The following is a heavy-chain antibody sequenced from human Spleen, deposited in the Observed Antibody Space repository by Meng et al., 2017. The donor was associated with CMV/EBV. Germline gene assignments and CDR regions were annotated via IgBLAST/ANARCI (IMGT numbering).Heavy chain of an antibody. D-gene: IGHD2-15*01. J-gene: IGHJ4*02. Sequence: SMTYFGGWIRQPTGKGLEWIGSMYYSGSTYYNPSLKSRVTISVDTSKNQFSLKLTSVTAADTAVYYCASQPRYCSGGNCYLSDFDYWGQGTLVTVSS. V-gene: IGHV4-39*01. CDR3: ASQPRYCSGGNCYLSDFDY. CDR2: MYYSGST. CDR1: SMTYF.